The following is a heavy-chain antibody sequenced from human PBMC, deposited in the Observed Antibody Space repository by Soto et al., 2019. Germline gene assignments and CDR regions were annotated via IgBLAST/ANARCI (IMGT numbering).Heavy chain of an antibody. V-gene: IGHV3-33*01. J-gene: IGHJ6*02. Sequence: GGSLRLSCAASGFTFSSYGMHWVRQAPGKGLEWVAVIWYDGSNKYYADSVKGRFTISRDNSKNTLYLQMNSLRAEDTAVYYCARDYYGSGSYHYYYGMDVWGQGTTVTVSS. CDR2: IWYDGSNK. CDR3: ARDYYGSGSYHYYYGMDV. D-gene: IGHD3-10*01. CDR1: GFTFSSYG.